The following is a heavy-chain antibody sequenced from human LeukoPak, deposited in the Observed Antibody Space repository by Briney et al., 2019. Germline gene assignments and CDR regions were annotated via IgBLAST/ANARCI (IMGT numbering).Heavy chain of an antibody. CDR2: INYSGST. Sequence: PSETLSLTCTVSGGSISIYYWSWIRQPPGKGLEWIGYINYSGSTNYNPSLKSRVTISVDTSKNQFSQKLTSVAAADTAVYYCATYYSDSSAYVHYLDSWGQGTLVTVSS. CDR1: GGSISIYY. D-gene: IGHD3-22*01. J-gene: IGHJ4*02. V-gene: IGHV4-59*01. CDR3: ATYYSDSSAYVHYLDS.